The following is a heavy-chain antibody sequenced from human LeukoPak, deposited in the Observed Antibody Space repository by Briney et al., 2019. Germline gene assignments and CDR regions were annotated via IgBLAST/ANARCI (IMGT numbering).Heavy chain of an antibody. CDR1: GGTFSSYA. CDR2: IIPIFGTA. V-gene: IGHV1-69*05. CDR3: ATTNWNRPIDYYYYYYMDV. D-gene: IGHD1-1*01. Sequence: SVKVSCKASGGTFSSYAISWVRQAPGQGLEWMGGIIPIFGTANYAQKFQGRVTITTDESTSTAHMELSSLRSEDTAVYYCATTNWNRPIDYYYYYYMDVWGKGTTVTVSS. J-gene: IGHJ6*03.